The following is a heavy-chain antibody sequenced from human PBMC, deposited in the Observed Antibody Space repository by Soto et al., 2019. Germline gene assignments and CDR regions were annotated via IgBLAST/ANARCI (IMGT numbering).Heavy chain of an antibody. CDR2: IIPILGIA. D-gene: IGHD3-9*01. J-gene: IGHJ5*02. CDR3: ARGHLITISGGFDP. CDR1: GGTFSSYT. Sequence: QVQLVQSGAEVKKPGSSVKVSCKASGGTFSSYTISWVRQAPGQGLEWMGRIIPILGIANYAQKFQGRVTITADKSTSTAYMELSSLRSEDTAVYYCARGHLITISGGFDPWGQGTLVTVSS. V-gene: IGHV1-69*02.